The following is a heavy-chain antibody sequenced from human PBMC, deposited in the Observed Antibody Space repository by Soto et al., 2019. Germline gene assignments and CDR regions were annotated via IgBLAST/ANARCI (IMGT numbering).Heavy chain of an antibody. CDR3: VREAYIGYGHAIDH. V-gene: IGHV4-59*01. D-gene: IGHD5-12*01. Sequence: PSDTLSLTCAFSGDTIRTYYCSWIRQPPGKGLEWIGYNYHSGTTNYNPSLKSRVTISVDTSKNQFSLRLTSVTAADTAIYYCVREAYIGYGHAIDHWGQGTLVTVSS. CDR1: GDTIRTYY. CDR2: NYHSGTT. J-gene: IGHJ4*02.